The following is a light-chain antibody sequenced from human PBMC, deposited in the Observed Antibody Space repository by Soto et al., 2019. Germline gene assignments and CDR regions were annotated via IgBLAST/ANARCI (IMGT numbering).Light chain of an antibody. CDR1: SSNIGADYD. CDR2: GNI. V-gene: IGLV1-40*01. J-gene: IGLJ1*01. CDR3: QSYDTSLGFV. Sequence: QSVLTQPPSESGAPGQRVTFSCFGSSSNIGADYDVHWYQQLPGTAPKLLIYGNINRPSGVPDRFSGSKSGASAALAITGLQPEDEADYYCQSYDTSLGFVFGTGTKLTVL.